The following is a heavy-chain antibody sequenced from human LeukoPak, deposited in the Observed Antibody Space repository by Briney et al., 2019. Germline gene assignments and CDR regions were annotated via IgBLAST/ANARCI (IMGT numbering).Heavy chain of an antibody. CDR3: ATSNGSGSYYNVFYYYYGMDV. Sequence: SETLSLTCTVSGGSISSTTYYWGWIRQPPGKGLEWIGSIYYSGSTYYSPSLTSRVTISVDTSKNQFSLKLSSVTAADTAVYYCATSNGSGSYYNVFYYYYGMDVWGQGTTVTVSS. J-gene: IGHJ6*02. V-gene: IGHV4-39*01. CDR1: GGSISSTTYY. D-gene: IGHD3-10*01. CDR2: IYYSGST.